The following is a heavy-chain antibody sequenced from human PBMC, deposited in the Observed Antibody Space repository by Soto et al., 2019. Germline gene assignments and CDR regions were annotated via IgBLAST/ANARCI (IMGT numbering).Heavy chain of an antibody. Sequence: TSETLSLTCAVYGGSFSGYYWSWIRQPPGKGLERIGEINHSGSTNYNPSLKSRVTISVDTSKNQFSLKLSSVTAADTAVYYCARAFQWRNNAVGIWGQGTMVTVSS. CDR2: INHSGST. V-gene: IGHV4-34*01. J-gene: IGHJ3*02. CDR3: ARAFQWRNNAVGI. D-gene: IGHD6-19*01. CDR1: GGSFSGYY.